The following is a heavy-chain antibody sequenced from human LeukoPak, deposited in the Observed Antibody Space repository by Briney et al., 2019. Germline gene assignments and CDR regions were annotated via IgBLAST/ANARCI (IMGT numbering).Heavy chain of an antibody. CDR2: IKQDGSEK. CDR1: GFTFSSYW. V-gene: IGHV3-7*01. Sequence: GGSLRLSCAASGFTFSSYWMSWVRQAPGKGLEWVANIKQDGSEKCYVDSVKGRFTISRDNAKNSLYLQMNSLRAEDTAVYYCARPATMWLATGDAFDIWGQGTMVTVSS. J-gene: IGHJ3*02. D-gene: IGHD5-12*01. CDR3: ARPATMWLATGDAFDI.